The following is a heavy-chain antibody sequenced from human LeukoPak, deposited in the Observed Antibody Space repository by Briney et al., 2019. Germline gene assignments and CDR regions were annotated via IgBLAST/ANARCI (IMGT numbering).Heavy chain of an antibody. V-gene: IGHV1-8*01. D-gene: IGHD5-24*01. CDR3: ARVVVEMAPWFDY. J-gene: IGHJ4*02. Sequence: ASVKVSCKASGYTFTSYDINWVRQATGQGLEWMGWMNPNSGNTGYAQKFQGRVTMTRNTSISTAYMELSSLRAEDTAVYYCARVVVEMAPWFDYWGQGTLVTVSS. CDR2: MNPNSGNT. CDR1: GYTFTSYD.